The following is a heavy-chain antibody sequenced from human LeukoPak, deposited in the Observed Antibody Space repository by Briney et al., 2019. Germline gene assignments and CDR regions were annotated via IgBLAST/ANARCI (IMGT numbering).Heavy chain of an antibody. J-gene: IGHJ3*02. D-gene: IGHD3-3*01. CDR2: ISSSSSYI. Sequence: GGSLRLSCAASGFTFSSYSMNWVRQAPGKGLEWVSSISSSSSYIYYADSVKGRFTISRDNAKNSLYLQMNSLRAEDTAVYYCAREHGLYYDFWSGSPGDAFDIWGQGTMVTVSS. CDR3: AREHGLYYDFWSGSPGDAFDI. CDR1: GFTFSSYS. V-gene: IGHV3-21*01.